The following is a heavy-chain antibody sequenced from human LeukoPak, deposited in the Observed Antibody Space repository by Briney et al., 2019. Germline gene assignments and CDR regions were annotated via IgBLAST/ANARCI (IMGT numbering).Heavy chain of an antibody. J-gene: IGHJ4*02. V-gene: IGHV3-48*03. CDR2: ISSSGSTI. D-gene: IGHD6-13*01. CDR3: AKGNSSSWYFVGY. CDR1: GFTFSSCE. Sequence: GGSLRLSCAASGFTFSSCEMNWVRQTPGKGLEWVSYISSSGSTIYYADSVKGRFTISRDNAKNSLYLQMNSLRAEDTALYYCAKGNSSSWYFVGYWGQGTLVTVSS.